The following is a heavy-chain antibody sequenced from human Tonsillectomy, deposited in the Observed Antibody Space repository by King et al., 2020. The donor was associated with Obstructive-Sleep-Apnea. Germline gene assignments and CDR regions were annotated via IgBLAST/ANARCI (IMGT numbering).Heavy chain of an antibody. J-gene: IGHJ6*02. CDR2: IKQDGSEN. CDR1: GFTFSSYW. V-gene: IGHV3-7*01. CDR3: ARAWNYAMDV. D-gene: IGHD3-3*01. Sequence: VQLVESGGGLVQPGGSLRLSCAASGFTFSSYWMRWVRQAPGKGLEWVANIKQDGSENDYVDSVKGRFTISRDNAKNSLFLQMHSLRVDDTAVYYCARAWNYAMDVWGQGTTVTVSS.